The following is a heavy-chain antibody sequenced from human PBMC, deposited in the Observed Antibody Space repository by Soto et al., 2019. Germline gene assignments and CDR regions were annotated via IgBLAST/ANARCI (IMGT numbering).Heavy chain of an antibody. V-gene: IGHV3-7*01. CDR3: ARDGVGATNSDDY. CDR2: IKQDGSEK. CDR1: GFTFSSYA. Sequence: EVQLLESGGGLVQPGGSLRLSCAASGFTFSSYAMSWVRQAPGKGLEWVANIKQDGSEKYYVDSVKGRFTISRDNAKNSLYLQMNSLRAEDTAVYYCARDGVGATNSDDYWGQGTLVTVSS. D-gene: IGHD1-26*01. J-gene: IGHJ4*02.